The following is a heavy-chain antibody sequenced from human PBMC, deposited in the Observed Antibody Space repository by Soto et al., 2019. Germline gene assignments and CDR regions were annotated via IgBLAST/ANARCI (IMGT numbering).Heavy chain of an antibody. CDR2: IYYSGRT. CDR3: ARDDGYNGIDY. J-gene: IGHJ4*02. CDR1: GGSISTYY. V-gene: IGHV4-59*01. D-gene: IGHD5-12*01. Sequence: SETLSLTCTLSGGSISTYYWSWIRQPPGKGLDWIGNIYYSGRTDYNPSLKSRVTISVDTSKNQFSLRLSSVTAADTAVYYCARDDGYNGIDYWGQGTQVTVS.